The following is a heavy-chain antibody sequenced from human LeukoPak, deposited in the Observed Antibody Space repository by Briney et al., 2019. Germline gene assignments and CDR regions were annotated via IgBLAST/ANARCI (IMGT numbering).Heavy chain of an antibody. CDR1: GGTFSGYY. CDR3: AGDHYLALKD. D-gene: IGHD1-14*01. V-gene: IGHV4-34*01. J-gene: IGHJ4*01. Sequence: PSETLSLTCGVYGGTFSGYYWSRIRQPPGKGLEWIGEISPSGSTTYNPSLKTRVTISTDTSKNQFSLKLNSVTAADTAVYYCAGDHYLALKDWGHGMLVTVSS. CDR2: ISPSGST.